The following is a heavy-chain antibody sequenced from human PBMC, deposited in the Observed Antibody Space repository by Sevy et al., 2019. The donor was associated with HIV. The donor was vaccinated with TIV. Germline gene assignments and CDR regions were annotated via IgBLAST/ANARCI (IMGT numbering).Heavy chain of an antibody. CDR1: GFTFSSYG. V-gene: IGHV3-30*18. D-gene: IGHD6-13*01. CDR2: ISYDGSNK. J-gene: IGHJ4*02. CDR3: AKALVAAAGGGYFDY. Sequence: GGSLRLACAASGFTFSSYGMHWVRQAPGKGLEWVAVISYDGSNKYYADSVKGRFTISRDNSKNTLYLQMNSLRAEDTAVYYCAKALVAAAGGGYFDYWVQGTLVTVSS.